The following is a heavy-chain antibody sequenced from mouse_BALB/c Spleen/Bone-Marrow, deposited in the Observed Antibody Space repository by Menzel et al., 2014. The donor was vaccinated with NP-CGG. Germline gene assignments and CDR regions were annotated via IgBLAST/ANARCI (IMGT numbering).Heavy chain of an antibody. CDR3: ARYDGYFDY. Sequence: VKLQESGAELVRPGTSVKVSCKASGYAFTDYLMEWLRQRPGQGLEWIGVINPGSGSTNYNEKFKDKATLTADKSSSTAYMQLSSLTSDDSAVYFCARYDGYFDYWGQGTILTASS. J-gene: IGHJ2*01. D-gene: IGHD2-3*01. CDR1: GYAFTDYL. CDR2: INPGSGST. V-gene: IGHV1-54*01.